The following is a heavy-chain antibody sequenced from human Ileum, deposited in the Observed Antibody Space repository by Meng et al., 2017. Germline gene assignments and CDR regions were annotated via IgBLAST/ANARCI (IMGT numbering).Heavy chain of an antibody. D-gene: IGHD5-12*01. V-gene: IGHV1-18*01. CDR2: VSGYSGQS. CDR3: AKDSVATATQFDS. J-gene: IGHJ4*02. Sequence: QVQLVQSAAEVKKPGASVTVSCKASGYTFTDYGISWVRQAPGQRLQWLGWVSGYSGQSHYAQRVQDRVAMTTDTSTNTAYMELRSLRSDDTAVYYCAKDSVATATQFDSWGQGTLVTVSS. CDR1: GYTFTDYG.